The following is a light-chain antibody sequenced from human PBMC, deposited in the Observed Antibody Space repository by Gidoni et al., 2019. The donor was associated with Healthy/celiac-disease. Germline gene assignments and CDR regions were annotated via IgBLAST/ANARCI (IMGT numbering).Light chain of an antibody. CDR3: QQSYCTPPS. J-gene: IGKJ2*03. V-gene: IGKV1-39*01. CDR1: QSISSY. CDR2: AAS. Sequence: DIQLTQSPSSLSASVGDRVTITCPASQSISSYVHSYQQKTGNAPKLLLYAASRFQSGVPSLCSGSGSRTDFIRTISSLQPEYFATYYCQQSYCTPPSFXXXTQLEIK.